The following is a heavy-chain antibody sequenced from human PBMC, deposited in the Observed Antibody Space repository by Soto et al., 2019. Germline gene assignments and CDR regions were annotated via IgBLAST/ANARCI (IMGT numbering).Heavy chain of an antibody. CDR3: GLWFGELRSPHDY. CDR1: GGSISSSSYY. CDR2: IYYSGST. D-gene: IGHD3-10*01. Sequence: SETLSLTCTVSGGSISSSSYYWGWIRQPPGKGLEWIGSIYYSGSTYYNPSLKSRVTISVDTSKNQFSLKLSSVTAADTAVYYCGLWFGELRSPHDYWGQGTLVTVSS. J-gene: IGHJ4*02. V-gene: IGHV4-39*01.